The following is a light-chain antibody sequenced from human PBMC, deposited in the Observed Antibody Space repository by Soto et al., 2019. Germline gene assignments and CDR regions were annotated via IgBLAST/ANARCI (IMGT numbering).Light chain of an antibody. V-gene: IGLV2-14*03. CDR3: SSYTRSSTHV. CDR2: DVS. J-gene: IGLJ1*01. Sequence: QSALTQPASVSGSPGQSITISCTGTSSDVGAYTFVSWYQQHPDKVPKLMIFDVSRRPSRVSDRFSGSKSGNTASLTISGLQPEDEADYYCSSYTRSSTHVFGSGTKVTVL. CDR1: SSDVGAYTF.